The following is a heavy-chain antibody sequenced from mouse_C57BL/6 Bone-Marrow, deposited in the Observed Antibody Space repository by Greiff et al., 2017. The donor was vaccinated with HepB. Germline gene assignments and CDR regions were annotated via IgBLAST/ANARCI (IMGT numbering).Heavy chain of an antibody. D-gene: IGHD1-1*01. V-gene: IGHV1-82*01. CDR2: IYPGDGDT. J-gene: IGHJ2*01. Sequence: VKLMESGPELVKPGASVKISCKASGYAFSSSWMNWVKQRPGKGLEWIGRIYPGDGDTNYNGKFKGKATLTADKSSSTAYMQLSSLTSEDSAVYFCARATTVRGDYWGQGTTLTVSS. CDR3: ARATTVRGDY. CDR1: GYAFSSSW.